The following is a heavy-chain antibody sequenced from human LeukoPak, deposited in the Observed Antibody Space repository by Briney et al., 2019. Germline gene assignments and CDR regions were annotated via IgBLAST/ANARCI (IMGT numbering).Heavy chain of an antibody. J-gene: IGHJ4*02. CDR1: GYTFTSYA. CDR2: INAGNGNT. D-gene: IGHD4-23*01. V-gene: IGHV1-3*01. CDR3: ARVVVDYGGNSIDY. Sequence: ASVKVSCKASGYTFTSYAMHWVRQAPGQRLEWMGWINAGNGNTKYSQKFQGRVTITRDTSASTAYMELRSLRSDDTAVYYCARVVVDYGGNSIDYWGQGTLVTVSS.